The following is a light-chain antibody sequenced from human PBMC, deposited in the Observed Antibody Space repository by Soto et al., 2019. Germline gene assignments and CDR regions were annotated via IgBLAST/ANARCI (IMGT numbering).Light chain of an antibody. CDR1: QSLVYSDGNTY. V-gene: IGKV2-30*01. J-gene: IGKJ1*01. CDR3: IQGTHWSWT. Sequence: EVVMTQSPISLPVTLGQPASISCRSSQSLVYSDGNTYLNWFQQRPGQSPRRLIYKVSNRDSGVPDRFSGSGSGTDFTLKISRVEAEDVGVYYCIQGTHWSWTFGQGTKVEIK. CDR2: KVS.